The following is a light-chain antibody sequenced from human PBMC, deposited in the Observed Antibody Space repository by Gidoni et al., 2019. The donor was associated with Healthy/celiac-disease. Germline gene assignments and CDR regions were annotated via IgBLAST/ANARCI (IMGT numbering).Light chain of an antibody. CDR1: SSDVGGYNY. J-gene: IGLJ3*02. Sequence: QPALTQPRSVSGSPGQSVTISCTGTSSDVGGYNYVSWYQQHPGKAPKLMIYDVSKRPSGVPDRFSGSKSGNTASLTISGLQAEDEADYYCCSYAGSLWAFGGGTKLTVL. CDR2: DVS. CDR3: CSYAGSLWA. V-gene: IGLV2-11*01.